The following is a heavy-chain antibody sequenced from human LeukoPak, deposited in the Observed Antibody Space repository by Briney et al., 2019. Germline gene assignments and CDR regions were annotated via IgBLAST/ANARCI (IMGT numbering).Heavy chain of an antibody. J-gene: IGHJ4*02. CDR1: GFTFSSYA. D-gene: IGHD6-25*01. CDR2: ISGSGGST. V-gene: IGHV3-23*01. CDR3: ARPYSSVYYFDY. Sequence: GGSLRLSCAASGFTFSSYAMSWVRQAAGKGLEWVSAISGSGGSTYYADSVKGRFTISRDNSKNTLYLQMNSLRAEDTAVYYCARPYSSVYYFDYWGQGTLVTVSS.